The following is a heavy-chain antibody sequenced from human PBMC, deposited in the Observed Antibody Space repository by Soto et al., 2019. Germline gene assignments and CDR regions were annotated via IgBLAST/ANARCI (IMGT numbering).Heavy chain of an antibody. CDR2: IYYTGTT. CDR3: ARAPRGGVTPLGFDY. V-gene: IGHV4-59*01. D-gene: IGHD3-16*01. CDR1: GGSLSGYF. J-gene: IGHJ4*02. Sequence: PSETLSLTCTVSGGSLSGYFWIWIRQSPDKGLEWIGYIYYTGTTDYNPSLTSRVTISLDTSKNQFSLKLSSVTAADTAVYYCARAPRGGVTPLGFDYWGQGTLVTVSS.